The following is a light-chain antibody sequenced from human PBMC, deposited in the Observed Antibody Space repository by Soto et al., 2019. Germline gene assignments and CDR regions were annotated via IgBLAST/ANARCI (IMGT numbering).Light chain of an antibody. CDR3: QQYDGAPFS. J-gene: IGKJ2*01. V-gene: IGKV4-1*01. Sequence: DFVMTQSPDYLAVSLGERATINCKSSQSVLYSSDKNNYLAWYQQKPGQPPKRLMYWASTRESVVPDRFSASGYVTDFTITINSLQAADVAFYYGQQYDGAPFSFGQGTKLEIK. CDR1: QSVLYSSDKNNY. CDR2: WAS.